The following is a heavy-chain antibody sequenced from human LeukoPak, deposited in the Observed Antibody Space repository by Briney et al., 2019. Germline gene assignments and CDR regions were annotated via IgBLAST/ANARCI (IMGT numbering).Heavy chain of an antibody. CDR3: AVITRIQITSYGMDV. Sequence: PSETLSLTCTVSGGSISSGDYYWSWIRQPPGKGLEWVGYIYYSGSTYYNPSLKSRVTISVDTSKNPFSLKLSSVTAADTAVYYCAVITRIQITSYGMDVWGKGTTVTVSS. D-gene: IGHD3-22*01. J-gene: IGHJ6*04. V-gene: IGHV4-30-4*01. CDR2: IYYSGST. CDR1: GGSISSGDYY.